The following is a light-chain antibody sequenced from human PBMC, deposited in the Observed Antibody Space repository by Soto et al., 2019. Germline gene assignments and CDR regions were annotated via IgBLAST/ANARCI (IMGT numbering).Light chain of an antibody. CDR2: GAS. Sequence: DIQMTQSPSTLPASVGDRVTITCRASQSISKFLAWYQQKPGKAPKLLIYGASSLDSGVPPRFGGSGSGKEFTLSISSLQPDDFATYYCQQYSSDSGTFGQGTRVEIK. J-gene: IGKJ1*01. CDR1: QSISKF. V-gene: IGKV1-5*01. CDR3: QQYSSDSGT.